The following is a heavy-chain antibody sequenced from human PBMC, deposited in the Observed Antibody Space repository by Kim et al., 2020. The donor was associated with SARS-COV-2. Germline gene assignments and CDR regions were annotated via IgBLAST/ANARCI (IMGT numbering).Heavy chain of an antibody. J-gene: IGHJ4*02. CDR3: ARVDYASGSSYDH. D-gene: IGHD3-10*01. V-gene: IGHV3-74*01. Sequence: ADSVKGRVTSSGDNAKNTLFLQMDSLRAEETAVYYCARVDYASGSSYDHWGLGTQVTVSS.